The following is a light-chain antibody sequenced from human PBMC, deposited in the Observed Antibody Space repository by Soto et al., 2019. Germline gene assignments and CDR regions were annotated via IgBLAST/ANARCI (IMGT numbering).Light chain of an antibody. CDR1: ETISTY. J-gene: IGKJ2*01. V-gene: IGKV1-39*01. CDR3: QQSLGIPYT. CDR2: AAS. Sequence: DLQMTQSPSALSASVGDRVTITCRASETISTYLNWYQQKPGKAPKLLIYAASTLQSGVPSRFSGSGSGTDFTLTMSSLQPEDFATYYCQQSLGIPYTFGQGTRLEIK.